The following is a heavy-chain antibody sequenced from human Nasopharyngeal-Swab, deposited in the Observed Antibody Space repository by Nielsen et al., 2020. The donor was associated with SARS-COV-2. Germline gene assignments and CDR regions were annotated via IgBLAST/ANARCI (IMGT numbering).Heavy chain of an antibody. CDR3: AKGRVTVTTPLDY. CDR2: ISGSGGST. V-gene: IGHV3-23*01. CDR1: GFTFSSYA. D-gene: IGHD4-17*01. J-gene: IGHJ4*02. Sequence: GESLKISCAASGFTFSSYAMSWVRQAPGKGPEWVSAISGSGGSTYYADSVKGRFTISRDNSKNTLYLQMNSLRAEDTAVYYCAKGRVTVTTPLDYWGQGTLVTVSS.